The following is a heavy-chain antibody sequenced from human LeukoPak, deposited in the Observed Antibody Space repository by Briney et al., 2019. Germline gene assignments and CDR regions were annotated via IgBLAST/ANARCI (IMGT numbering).Heavy chain of an antibody. Sequence: SQTLSLTRAISGDSVSSNSAAWNWIRQSPSRGLEWLGRTYYRSKWYNDHAVSVKSRITINPDTSKNQFSLQLSSVTPEDTAVYYCARDPIKNMLELPAGFDYWGQGTLVTVSS. CDR1: GDSVSSNSAA. D-gene: IGHD1-7*01. CDR3: ARDPIKNMLELPAGFDY. CDR2: TYYRSKWYN. J-gene: IGHJ4*02. V-gene: IGHV6-1*01.